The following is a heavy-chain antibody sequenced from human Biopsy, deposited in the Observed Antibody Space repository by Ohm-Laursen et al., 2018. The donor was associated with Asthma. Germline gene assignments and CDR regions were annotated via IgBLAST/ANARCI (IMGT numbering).Heavy chain of an antibody. J-gene: IGHJ4*02. D-gene: IGHD6-19*01. CDR1: YGSITSGGYY. V-gene: IGHV3-53*01. CDR3: ARGDSSGWSHYYFDY. CDR2: IYSGGTS. Sequence: GTLSLTCTVSYGSITSGGYYWTWIRQHPGKGLEWVSVIYSGGTSDTADSVRGRFTISRDFYKNTLYLQMDSLRAEDTAVYYCARGDSSGWSHYYFDYWGQGTLVTVSS.